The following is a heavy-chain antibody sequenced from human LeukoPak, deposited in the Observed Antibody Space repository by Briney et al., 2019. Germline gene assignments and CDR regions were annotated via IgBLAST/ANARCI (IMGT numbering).Heavy chain of an antibody. CDR1: GFTFSSYW. D-gene: IGHD6-13*01. Sequence: AGSLTLSCAASGFTFSSYWLSWFRQDPGKEVQWVANINQDRGETYYVASVKGRFTISRDNAKNSLYLQMNSLRAEDTAVYYCARGSSSSWYGYYYYMDVWGKGTTVTVSS. V-gene: IGHV3-7*01. CDR3: ARGSSSSWYGYYYYMDV. CDR2: INQDRGET. J-gene: IGHJ6*03.